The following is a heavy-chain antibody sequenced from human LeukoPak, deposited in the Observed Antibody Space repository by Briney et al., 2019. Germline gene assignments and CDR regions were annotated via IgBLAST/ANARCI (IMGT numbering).Heavy chain of an antibody. Sequence: GRSLRLSCAASGFTFDDYAMHWVRQAPGKGLEWVSGISWNSGSIGYADSVKGRFTISRDNAKNSLYLQMNSLRAEDTALYYCAKGRYNWNDGLSGYWGQGTLVTVSS. D-gene: IGHD1-20*01. CDR2: ISWNSGSI. CDR1: GFTFDDYA. V-gene: IGHV3-9*01. J-gene: IGHJ4*02. CDR3: AKGRYNWNDGLSGY.